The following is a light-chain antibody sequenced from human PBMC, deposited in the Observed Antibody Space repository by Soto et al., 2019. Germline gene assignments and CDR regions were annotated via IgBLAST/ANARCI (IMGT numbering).Light chain of an antibody. CDR3: SSYAGSNKFESV. J-gene: IGLJ1*01. CDR1: SSDVGGYNY. V-gene: IGLV2-8*01. Sequence: QSALTQPPSASGSPGQSVTISCTGTSSDVGGYNYVSWYQQHPGKAPKLMIYEVSKRPSGVPDRFSGSKSGNTASLTVSGLQAEDEADYYCSSYAGSNKFESVFGPGTKLTVL. CDR2: EVS.